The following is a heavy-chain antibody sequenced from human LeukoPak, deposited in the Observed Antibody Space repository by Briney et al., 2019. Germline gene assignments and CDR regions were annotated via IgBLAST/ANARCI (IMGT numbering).Heavy chain of an antibody. CDR3: ARVHSVGWPPRRPFDP. J-gene: IGHJ5*02. CDR1: GGSFSGYY. D-gene: IGHD2-8*01. Sequence: SETLSLTCAVYGGSFSGYYWSWIRQPPGKGLEWIGEINHSGSTNYNPSLKSRVTISVDTSKNQFSLKLSSVTAADTAVYYCARVHSVGWPPRRPFDPWGQGTLVTVSS. CDR2: INHSGST. V-gene: IGHV4-34*01.